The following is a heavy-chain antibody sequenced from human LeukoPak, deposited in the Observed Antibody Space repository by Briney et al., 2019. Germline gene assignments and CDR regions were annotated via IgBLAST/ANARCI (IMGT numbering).Heavy chain of an antibody. D-gene: IGHD1-7*01. CDR3: AREGEYNWNYDQNWFDP. CDR1: GFTFSSYAMH. J-gene: IGHJ5*02. V-gene: IGHV4-39*02. Sequence: PGGSLRLSCAASGFTFSSYAMHWVRQAPGKGLEWIGSIYYSGSTYYNPSLKSRVTISVDTSKNQFSLKLSSVTAADTAVYYCAREGEYNWNYDQNWFDPWGQGTLVTVSS. CDR2: IYYSGST.